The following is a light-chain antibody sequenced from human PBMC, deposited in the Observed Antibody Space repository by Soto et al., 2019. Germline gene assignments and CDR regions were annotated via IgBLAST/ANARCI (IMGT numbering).Light chain of an antibody. V-gene: IGKV1-39*01. Sequence: DIPMTQSPSSLSASVGDRVTITCRASQSISSYLNWYQQEPGKAPKLLIYGASSLQSGVPSRFSGSGSGTDFTLTITSLQPEDFATYSCQQTYTSPYTFGQGTKLGIK. CDR2: GAS. CDR3: QQTYTSPYT. J-gene: IGKJ2*01. CDR1: QSISSY.